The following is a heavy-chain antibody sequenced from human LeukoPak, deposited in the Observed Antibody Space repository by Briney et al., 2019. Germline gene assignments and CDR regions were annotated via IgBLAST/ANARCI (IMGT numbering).Heavy chain of an antibody. V-gene: IGHV1-46*01. D-gene: IGHD6-13*01. J-gene: IGHJ3*02. Sequence: ASVKVSCKASGYTFTSYHMHWVRQAPGQGLERMGIINPSGGSTSYAQKFQGRVTMTRDMSTSTVYMELSSLRSEDTAVYYCARVPSIAADGGDALDIWGQGTMVTVSS. CDR1: GYTFTSYH. CDR3: ARVPSIAADGGDALDI. CDR2: INPSGGST.